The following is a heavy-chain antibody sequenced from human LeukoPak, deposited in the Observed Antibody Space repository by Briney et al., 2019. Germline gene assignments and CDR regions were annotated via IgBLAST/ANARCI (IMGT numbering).Heavy chain of an antibody. J-gene: IGHJ3*02. V-gene: IGHV1-18*01. D-gene: IGHD3-22*01. CDR2: ISAYNGNT. CDR3: ARDFTMIVVVREVHDAFDI. Sequence: ASVKVSCKASGYTFTSYGISWVRQAPGQGLEWMGWISAYNGNTNYAQKLQGRVTMTTDTSTSTAYMELRSLRSDDTAVYYCARDFTMIVVVREVHDAFDIWGQGTMVTVSS. CDR1: GYTFTSYG.